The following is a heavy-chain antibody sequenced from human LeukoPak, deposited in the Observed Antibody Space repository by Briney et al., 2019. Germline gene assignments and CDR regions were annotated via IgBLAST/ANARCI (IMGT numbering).Heavy chain of an antibody. CDR3: ARAPNWFDP. Sequence: PSVKPSCTASGYTFTSYAINWVRHATGQGLEWMGWMNPNSGNTGYAQKFQGRVTMTRNTSISTAYMELSSLRSEDTAVYYCARAPNWFDPWGQGTLVTVSS. V-gene: IGHV1-8*01. CDR1: GYTFTSYA. CDR2: MNPNSGNT. J-gene: IGHJ5*02.